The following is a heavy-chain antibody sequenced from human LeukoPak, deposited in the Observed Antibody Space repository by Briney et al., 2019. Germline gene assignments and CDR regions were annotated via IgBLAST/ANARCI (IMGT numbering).Heavy chain of an antibody. CDR3: ARGTSGPRAPDAFDI. D-gene: IGHD3-3*01. V-gene: IGHV1-69*13. Sequence: SVKVSCKASGGTFSSYAISWVRQAPGQGLEWMGGIIPIFGTANYAQKFQGRVTITADESTSTAYMELSSLRPEDTAVYYCARGTSGPRAPDAFDIWGQGTMVTVSS. CDR2: IIPIFGTA. J-gene: IGHJ3*02. CDR1: GGTFSSYA.